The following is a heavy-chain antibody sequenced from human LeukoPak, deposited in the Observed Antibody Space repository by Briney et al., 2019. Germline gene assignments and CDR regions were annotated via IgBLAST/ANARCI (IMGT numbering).Heavy chain of an antibody. V-gene: IGHV3-21*01. Sequence: GGSLRLSCAASGLTFSSYSMNWVRQAPGKGLEWVSSISSSSSYIYYADSVKGRFTISRDNAKNSLYLQMNSLRAEDTAVYYCARDHHIVVVTAIEHDAFDIWGQGTMVTVSS. J-gene: IGHJ3*02. CDR1: GLTFSSYS. D-gene: IGHD2-21*02. CDR3: ARDHHIVVVTAIEHDAFDI. CDR2: ISSSSSYI.